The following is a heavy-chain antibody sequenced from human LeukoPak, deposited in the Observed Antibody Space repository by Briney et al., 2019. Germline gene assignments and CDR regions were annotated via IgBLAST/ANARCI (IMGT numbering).Heavy chain of an antibody. V-gene: IGHV3-23*01. CDR2: ISGSGGST. J-gene: IGHJ6*02. D-gene: IGHD3-22*01. CDR1: GFTFSSYA. Sequence: QPGASLRLSCAASGFTFSSYAMSWVRQAPGKGLEWVSAISGSGGSTYYADSVKGRFTISRDNSKNTLYLQMNSLRAEDTAVYYCAKGGAMIVVFDGMDVWGQGTTVTVSS. CDR3: AKGGAMIVVFDGMDV.